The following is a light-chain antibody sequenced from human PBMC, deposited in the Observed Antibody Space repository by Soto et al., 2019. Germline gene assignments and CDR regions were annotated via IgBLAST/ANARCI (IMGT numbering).Light chain of an antibody. CDR2: XXX. Sequence: QSALTQPPSASGSPGQSVTISCTGTSSDVGGYNYVSWYQQHPGKAPKLMIXXXXXXXXXXXXXXSGSKSGNTASLTVSGXXXXXXXXXYCSSFAGNNNLVFGGGTKLTVL. J-gene: IGLJ2*01. CDR1: SSDVGGYNY. V-gene: IGLV2-8*01. CDR3: SSFAGNNNLV.